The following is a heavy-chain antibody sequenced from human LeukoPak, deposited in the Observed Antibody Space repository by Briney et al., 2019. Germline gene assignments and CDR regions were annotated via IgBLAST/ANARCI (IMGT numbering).Heavy chain of an antibody. CDR3: ARSQDAYHYDY. D-gene: IGHD3-16*01. CDR2: ISAYNGNT. CDR1: GYTFTSSG. Sequence: ASVKVSCKASGYTFTSSGISWVRQAPGQGLEWLGWISAYNGNTNSAQKLQGRVTMTTDTSTNTAYMELSSLRSEDTAVYYCARSQDAYHYDYWGQGTLVTVSS. J-gene: IGHJ4*02. V-gene: IGHV1-18*01.